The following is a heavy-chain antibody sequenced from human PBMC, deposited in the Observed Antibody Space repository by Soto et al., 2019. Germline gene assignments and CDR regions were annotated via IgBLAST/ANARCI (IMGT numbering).Heavy chain of an antibody. CDR1: GGSFSGYY. J-gene: IGHJ4*02. Sequence: QVQLQQWGAGLLKPSETLSLTCAVYGGSFSGYYWSWIRQPPGKGLEWIGEINHSGSTNYNPSLKSRVTISVDTSKNQFSLKLSSVTAADTAVYYCARGLGLRGYSYGYYFDYWGQAPLVTVSS. V-gene: IGHV4-34*01. CDR2: INHSGST. CDR3: ARGLGLRGYSYGYYFDY. D-gene: IGHD5-18*01.